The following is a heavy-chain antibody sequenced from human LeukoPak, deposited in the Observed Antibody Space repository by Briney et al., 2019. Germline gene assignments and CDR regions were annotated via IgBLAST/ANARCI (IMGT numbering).Heavy chain of an antibody. V-gene: IGHV1-18*01. D-gene: IGHD2-2*01. Sequence: ASVKVSCKASGYTFTSYGISWVRQAPGQGLEWMGWISAYNGNTNYAQKLQGRVTMTTDTSTSTAYMELRSLRSDDTAVYYCAIGRRGVPAAMVGFDYWGQGTLVTVSS. CDR1: GYTFTSYG. J-gene: IGHJ4*02. CDR2: ISAYNGNT. CDR3: AIGRRGVPAAMVGFDY.